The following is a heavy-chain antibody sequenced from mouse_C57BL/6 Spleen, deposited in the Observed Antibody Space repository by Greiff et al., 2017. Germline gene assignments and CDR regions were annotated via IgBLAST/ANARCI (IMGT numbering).Heavy chain of an antibody. CDR1: GYTFTDYE. J-gene: IGHJ1*03. CDR3: TRRGDYYGSSKWYFDV. Sequence: QVQLKESGAELVRPGASVTLSCKASGYTFTDYEMHWVKQTPVHGLEWIGAIDPETGGTAYNQKFKGKAILTADKSSSTAYMELRSLTSEDSAVYYCTRRGDYYGSSKWYFDVWGTGTTVTVSS. CDR2: IDPETGGT. D-gene: IGHD1-1*01. V-gene: IGHV1-15*01.